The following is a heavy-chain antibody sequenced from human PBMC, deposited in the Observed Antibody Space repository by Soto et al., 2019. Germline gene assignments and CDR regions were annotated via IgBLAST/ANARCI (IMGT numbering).Heavy chain of an antibody. CDR1: GGSISSGDYY. J-gene: IGHJ4*02. CDR2: IYYSGST. Sequence: QVQLQESGPGLVKPSQTLSLTCTVSGGSISSGDYYWSWIRQPPGKGLEWIGYIYYSGSTYYNPSLKSRVTSSADTSKTQFSLKLSSVTAADTAVYYCARVGGFGATTIDYWGQGTLVTVSS. CDR3: ARVGGFGATTIDY. D-gene: IGHD3-10*01. V-gene: IGHV4-30-4*01.